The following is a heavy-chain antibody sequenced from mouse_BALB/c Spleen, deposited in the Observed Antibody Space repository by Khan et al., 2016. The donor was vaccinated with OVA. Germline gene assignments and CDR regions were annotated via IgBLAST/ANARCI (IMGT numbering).Heavy chain of an antibody. CDR3: AKQRVVYFDY. CDR2: IWGDGSI. J-gene: IGHJ2*01. Sequence: QVRLQQSGPGLVAPSQSLSITCTVSGFSLTSNGVSWVRQPPGKGLEWLGVIWGDGSINYHSVLKSRLSISKDNSKSQVFLKLNSLQTDDTATYYCAKQRVVYFDYWGQGTTLTVSS. V-gene: IGHV2-3*01. CDR1: GFSLTSNG. D-gene: IGHD1-3*01.